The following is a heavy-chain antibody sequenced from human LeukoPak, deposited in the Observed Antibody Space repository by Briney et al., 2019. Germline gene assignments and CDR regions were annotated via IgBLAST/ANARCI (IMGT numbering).Heavy chain of an antibody. Sequence: SETLSLTCTVSGGSISSSSYYWGWIRQPPGKGLEWIGSIYYSGSTYYNPSLKSRVTISVDTSKNQFSLKLSSVTAADTAVYYCARTGQGGYDSADFDYWGQGTLVTVSS. CDR2: IYYSGST. V-gene: IGHV4-39*01. J-gene: IGHJ4*02. CDR1: GGSISSSSYY. CDR3: ARTGQGGYDSADFDY. D-gene: IGHD5-12*01.